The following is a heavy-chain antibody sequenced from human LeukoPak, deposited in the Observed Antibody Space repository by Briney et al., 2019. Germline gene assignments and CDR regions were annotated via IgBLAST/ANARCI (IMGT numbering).Heavy chain of an antibody. CDR3: ARGRGYSSGWGHYYYSIDV. Sequence: SETLSLTCAVYGGSFSGYYWTWIRQPPGRGLEWIGEVTDTGNRNCNPSLRSRVTISVDTAKNQFSLKLTSVTAADTSVFYCARGRGYSSGWGHYYYSIDVWGQGTTVTVS. CDR1: GGSFSGYY. V-gene: IGHV4-34*01. J-gene: IGHJ6*03. D-gene: IGHD6-19*01. CDR2: VTDTGNR.